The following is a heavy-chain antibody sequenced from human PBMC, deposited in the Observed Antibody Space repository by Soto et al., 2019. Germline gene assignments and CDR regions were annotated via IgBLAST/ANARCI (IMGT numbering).Heavy chain of an antibody. V-gene: IGHV1-69*13. CDR2: IIPIFGTA. CDR3: AREVYSSGYYRNWFDP. D-gene: IGHD3-22*01. CDR1: GGTFSSYA. Sequence: SVKVSCKASGGTFSSYAISWVRQAPGQGLEWMGGIIPIFGTANYAQKFQGRVTITADESTSTAYMELSSLRSEDTAVYYCAREVYSSGYYRNWFDPWGQGTLVTVSS. J-gene: IGHJ5*02.